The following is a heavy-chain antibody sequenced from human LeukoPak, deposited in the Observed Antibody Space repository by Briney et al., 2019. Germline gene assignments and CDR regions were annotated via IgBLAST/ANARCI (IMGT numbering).Heavy chain of an antibody. V-gene: IGHV3-74*01. Sequence: GGSLRLSCAASGFTFSRYWMHWVRQAPGKGLVWVSRINGDGSTTSYADSVKGGFTISRDNAKNTLYLQMDSLRAEDTAVYYCATGNYYDSRGYYTFGHWGQGTLVTVSS. D-gene: IGHD3-22*01. J-gene: IGHJ1*01. CDR2: INGDGSTT. CDR3: ATGNYYDSRGYYTFGH. CDR1: GFTFSRYW.